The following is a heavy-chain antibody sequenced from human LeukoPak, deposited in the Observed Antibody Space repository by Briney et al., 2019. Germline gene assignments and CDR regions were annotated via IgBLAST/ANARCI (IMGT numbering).Heavy chain of an antibody. CDR2: IIPIFGTA. Sequence: GASVKVSCKASGYTFTSYYMHWVRQAPGQGLEWMGGIIPIFGTANYAQKFQGRVTITADESTSTAYMELSSLRSEDTAVYYCAREVYSGRPRGSFDYWGQGTLVTVSS. CDR3: AREVYSGRPRGSFDY. CDR1: GYTFTSYY. V-gene: IGHV1-69*13. J-gene: IGHJ4*02. D-gene: IGHD1-26*01.